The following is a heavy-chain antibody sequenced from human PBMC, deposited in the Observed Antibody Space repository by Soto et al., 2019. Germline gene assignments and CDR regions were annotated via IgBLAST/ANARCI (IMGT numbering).Heavy chain of an antibody. CDR2: IYSGSST. V-gene: IGHV3-66*01. J-gene: IGHJ4*02. D-gene: IGHD3-16*01. CDR3: TRDPWAADY. CDR1: GFTVSTKY. Sequence: AGGSLRLSCAASGFTVSTKYMSWVRQAPGKGLEWVSVIYSGSSTFYADSVRGRFTISRDSSKNTVNLQMNSLRAEDTAVYYYTRDPWAADYWGQGTLVTVSS.